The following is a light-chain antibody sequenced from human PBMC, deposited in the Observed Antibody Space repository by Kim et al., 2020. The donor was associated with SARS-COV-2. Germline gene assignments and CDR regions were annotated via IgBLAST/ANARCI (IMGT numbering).Light chain of an antibody. CDR1: SSDVGSYNY. V-gene: IGLV2-11*01. CDR2: DVS. Sequence: SPGHSVTIPCTGTSSDVGSYNYVSWYQEHPGKAPNLIIFDVSKRPSGVPDRFSGSKSGNTASLTISGLQAEDEAVYYCCSYAGRYVFGAGTKVTVL. J-gene: IGLJ1*01. CDR3: CSYAGRYV.